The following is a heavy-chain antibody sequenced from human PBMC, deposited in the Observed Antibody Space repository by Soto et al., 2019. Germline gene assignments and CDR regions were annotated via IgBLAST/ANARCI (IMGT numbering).Heavy chain of an antibody. CDR1: GFTFSNFW. CDR3: LRDYVSYVDL. CDR2: INGDGTSV. D-gene: IGHD3-16*01. V-gene: IGHV3-74*03. Sequence: LVESGGGLVQPGTSLRLSCSASGFTFSNFWIHWVRQVPGKGLVWVASINGDGTSVMYADSVKGRASISRDNVKSTVYLQLKTLRVEETGVFYCLRDYVSYVDLWGRGTQVTVS. J-gene: IGHJ2*01.